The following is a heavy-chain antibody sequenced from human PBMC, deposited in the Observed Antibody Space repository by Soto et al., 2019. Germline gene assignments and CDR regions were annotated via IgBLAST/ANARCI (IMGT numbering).Heavy chain of an antibody. V-gene: IGHV4-61*01. J-gene: IGHJ4*02. D-gene: IGHD3-10*01. CDR3: ARNYGPGYTFDY. CDR2: IYYSGST. CDR1: GGSVSSVSSY. Sequence: PSETLSLTCTVSGGSVSSVSSYWSWIRQPPGKGLEWIGYIYYSGSTNYNPSLKSRVTISVDTSKNQFSLKLSSVTAADTAVYYCARNYGPGYTFDYWGQGTLVTVSS.